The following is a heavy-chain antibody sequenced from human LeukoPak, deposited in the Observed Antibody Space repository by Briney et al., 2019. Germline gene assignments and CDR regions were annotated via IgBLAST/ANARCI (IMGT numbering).Heavy chain of an antibody. V-gene: IGHV3-33*08. J-gene: IGHJ4*02. CDR3: ARVYNTNYAYFDY. CDR1: GFTFSNAW. CDR2: IWSDGSDK. D-gene: IGHD5-24*01. Sequence: GGSLRLSCAASGFTFSNAWMNWVRQAPGKGLEWVAVIWSDGSDKYYADSVKGRFTLSRDNSKNTLYLQMNSLRAEDTAVYYCARVYNTNYAYFDYWGQGTLVTVSS.